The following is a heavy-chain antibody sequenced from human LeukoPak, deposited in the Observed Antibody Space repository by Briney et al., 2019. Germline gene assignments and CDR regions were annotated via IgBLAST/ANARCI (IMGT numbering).Heavy chain of an antibody. V-gene: IGHV4-59*01. CDR1: GGSFSGYY. D-gene: IGHD6-13*01. CDR3: ARDYGIAAPRYYYYGMDV. CDR2: IYYSGST. Sequence: SETLSLTCAVYGGSFSGYYWSWIRQPPGKGLEWIGYIYYSGSTNYNPSLKSRVTISVDTSKNQFSLKLSSVTAADTAVYYCARDYGIAAPRYYYYGMDVWGQGTTVTVSS. J-gene: IGHJ6*02.